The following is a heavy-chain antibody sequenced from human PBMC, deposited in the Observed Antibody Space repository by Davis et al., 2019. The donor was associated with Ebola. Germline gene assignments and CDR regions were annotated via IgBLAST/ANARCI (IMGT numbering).Heavy chain of an antibody. CDR3: ARDGNYGSGSRNWFDP. V-gene: IGHV4-34*01. Sequence: SETLSLTCAVYVGSFNDYYWSWIRQPPGKGLEWIGEINPSGSANYNPSLKSRVTISVDTSKSQFSLKLNSVTAADTAVYYCARDGNYGSGSRNWFDPWGQGTLVTVSS. CDR2: INPSGSA. CDR1: VGSFNDYY. D-gene: IGHD3-10*01. J-gene: IGHJ5*02.